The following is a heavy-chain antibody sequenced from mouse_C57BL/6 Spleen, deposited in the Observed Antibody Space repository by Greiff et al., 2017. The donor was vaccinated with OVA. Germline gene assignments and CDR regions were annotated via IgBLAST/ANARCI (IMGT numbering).Heavy chain of an antibody. J-gene: IGHJ1*03. CDR2: IYPGRGST. D-gene: IGHD2-3*01. V-gene: IGHV1-55*01. CDR3: ARGGSIYDGYYDWYFDV. CDR1: GYTFTSYW. Sequence: VQLQQPGAELVKPGASVKMSCKASGYTFTSYWITWVKQRPGQGLEWIGDIYPGRGSTNYNEKFKSKATLTVDTSSSTAYMQLSSLTSEDSAVYYCARGGSIYDGYYDWYFDVWGTGTTVTVSS.